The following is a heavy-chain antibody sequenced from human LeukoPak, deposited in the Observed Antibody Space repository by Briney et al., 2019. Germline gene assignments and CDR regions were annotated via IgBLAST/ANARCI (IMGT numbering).Heavy chain of an antibody. CDR1: GDSISSGGYY. CDR2: IYHSGNT. J-gene: IGHJ4*02. V-gene: IGHV4-30-2*01. D-gene: IGHD5-18*01. Sequence: SETLSLTCSVSGDSISSGGYYWNRIRQPPGKGLEWIGSIYHSGNTDYNPSLRSRVTISLDRPKNQFSLKLSSVTAADTAVYYCARAPRPSGYSYGSYYFDYWGQGTLVTVSS. CDR3: ARAPRPSGYSYGSYYFDY.